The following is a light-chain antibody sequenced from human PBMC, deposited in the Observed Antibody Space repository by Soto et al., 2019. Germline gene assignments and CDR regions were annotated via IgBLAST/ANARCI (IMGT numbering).Light chain of an antibody. CDR3: QTWDTGIRV. CDR1: SGHSTYA. CDR2: LNSDGSH. V-gene: IGLV4-69*01. J-gene: IGLJ2*01. Sequence: QSVLTQSPSASASLGASGKLTCTLSSGHSTYAIAWHQQQPEKGPRYLMKLNSDGSHSKGDGIPDRFSGSSSGAERYLTISSLQSEDEADYYCQTWDTGIRVFGGGTKLPVL.